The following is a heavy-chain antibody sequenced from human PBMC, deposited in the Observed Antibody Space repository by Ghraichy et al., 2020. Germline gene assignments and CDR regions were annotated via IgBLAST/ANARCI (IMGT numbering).Heavy chain of an antibody. D-gene: IGHD3-10*01. Sequence: SETLSLTCTVSGGSISSYYWSWIRQPPGKGLEWIGYIYYSGSTNYNPSLKSRVTISVDTSKNQFSLKLSSVTAADTAVYYCARFRGSEDYWGQGTLVTVSS. CDR2: IYYSGST. CDR1: GGSISSYY. CDR3: ARFRGSEDY. V-gene: IGHV4-59*01. J-gene: IGHJ4*02.